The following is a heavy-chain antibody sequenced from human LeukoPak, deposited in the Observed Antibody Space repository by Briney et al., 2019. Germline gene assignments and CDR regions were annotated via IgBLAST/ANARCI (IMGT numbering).Heavy chain of an antibody. CDR2: IYYSGST. CDR1: GGSISSSSYY. Sequence: SSETLSLTCTVSGGSISSSSYYWGWIRQPPGKGLERIGSIYYSGSTYYNPSLKSRVTISVGTSKNQFSLKLSSVTAADTAVYYCARAPGGPLSYYYGSGRQDYWGQGTLVTVSS. V-gene: IGHV4-39*07. CDR3: ARAPGGPLSYYYGSGRQDY. D-gene: IGHD3-10*01. J-gene: IGHJ4*02.